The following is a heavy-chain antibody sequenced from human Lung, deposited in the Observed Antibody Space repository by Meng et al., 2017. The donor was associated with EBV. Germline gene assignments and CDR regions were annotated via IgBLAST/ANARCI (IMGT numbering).Heavy chain of an antibody. V-gene: IGHV1-8*01. J-gene: IGHJ5*02. Sequence: AEVRKPGALCQVPCKASVYTFTSNDINVVPQATGQGLEWMGGMNPNSCNTGYAEKFQGRVTMTRNTSISTAYMELSSLRSGDTAVYYCARSLGRFDPWGQGTLVTVSS. CDR1: VYTFTSND. D-gene: IGHD3-16*01. CDR3: ARSLGRFDP. CDR2: MNPNSCNT.